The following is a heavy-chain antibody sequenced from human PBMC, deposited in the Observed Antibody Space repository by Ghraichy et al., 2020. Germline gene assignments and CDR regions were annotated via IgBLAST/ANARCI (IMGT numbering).Heavy chain of an antibody. J-gene: IGHJ4*02. V-gene: IGHV3-23*01. D-gene: IGHD2-2*01. CDR1: GITFSAHG. CDR2: VGSSGDTT. Sequence: GESLNISCVGSGITFSAHGINWVRQAPGKGLEWVSVVGSSGDTTYYADSVKGRFTVSRINLKNTVYLQMNSLRVEDTAVYYWAKADHTIPDFWGQGTLVTVSS. CDR3: AKADHTIPDF.